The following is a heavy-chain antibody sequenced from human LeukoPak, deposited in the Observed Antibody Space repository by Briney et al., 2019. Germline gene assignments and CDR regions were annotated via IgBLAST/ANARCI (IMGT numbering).Heavy chain of an antibody. J-gene: IGHJ4*02. CDR2: IKSKSDGGTT. Sequence: GGSLRLSCATSGFSFSNAWMTWVRQAPGKGLEWVGRIKSKSDGGTTDYAAPAKGRFTISRDDSKNTMYLQMNSLKTEDTAVYYCTPGVQSWLNYWGQGTLVTVSS. V-gene: IGHV3-15*05. CDR3: TPGVQSWLNY. D-gene: IGHD3-22*01. CDR1: GFSFSNAW.